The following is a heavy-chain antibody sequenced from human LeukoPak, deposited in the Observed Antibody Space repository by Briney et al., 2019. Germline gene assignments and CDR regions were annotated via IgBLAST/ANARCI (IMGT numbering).Heavy chain of an antibody. CDR2: TFYRSKWYN. Sequence: SQTLSLTCDISGDSVSSNSAAWNWIRQSPSRGLEWLGRTFYRSKWYNEYEVSLKSRLTINADTSKNHFSLQLNSVTPGDTAVYYCARSGGTAIGNYERATFDYWGQGTLVTVSS. D-gene: IGHD1-7*01. V-gene: IGHV6-1*01. J-gene: IGHJ4*02. CDR1: GDSVSSNSAA. CDR3: ARSGGTAIGNYERATFDY.